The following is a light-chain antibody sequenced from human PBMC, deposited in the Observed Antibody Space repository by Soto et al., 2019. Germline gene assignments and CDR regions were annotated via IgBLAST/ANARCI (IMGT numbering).Light chain of an antibody. CDR2: GAS. V-gene: IGKV3-20*01. CDR1: QSVTSSY. Sequence: EIVLTQSPGTLSLSPGERATLSCRASQSVTSSYIAWYQQKPGQAPRLLIYGASGRATGIPDRFSGSGSGTDFTLTISRLEPEDFAVYFCQRYGSSPPYTFGQGTHLEIK. J-gene: IGKJ2*01. CDR3: QRYGSSPPYT.